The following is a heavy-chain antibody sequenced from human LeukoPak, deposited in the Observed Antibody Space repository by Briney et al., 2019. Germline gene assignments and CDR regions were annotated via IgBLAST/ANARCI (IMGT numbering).Heavy chain of an antibody. D-gene: IGHD6-13*01. CDR2: IYPSDSES. V-gene: IGHV5-51*01. J-gene: IGHJ4*02. Sequence: GESMKISCQVSGYSFTTYWIGWVRHMPGKGLEWMGIIYPSDSESRYTPSFQGQVTISVDKSTSTAYLHWSSLKASDTAIYYCARHVSPFVASTGRGNYFDYWGQGTLVTVS. CDR3: ARHVSPFVASTGRGNYFDY. CDR1: GYSFTTYW.